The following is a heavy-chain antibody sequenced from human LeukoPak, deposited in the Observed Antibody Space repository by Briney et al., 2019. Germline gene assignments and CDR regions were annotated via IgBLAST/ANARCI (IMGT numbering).Heavy chain of an antibody. D-gene: IGHD3-10*01. Sequence: SETLSLTCTVSGGSISSGSYYWSWIRQPAGKGLEWIGYIYYSGSTNYNPSLKSRVTISVDTSKNQFSLKLSSVTAADTAVYYCARDLGTFEVDYWGQRTLVTVSS. CDR1: GGSISSGSYY. J-gene: IGHJ4*02. CDR3: ARDLGTFEVDY. CDR2: IYYSGST. V-gene: IGHV4-61*10.